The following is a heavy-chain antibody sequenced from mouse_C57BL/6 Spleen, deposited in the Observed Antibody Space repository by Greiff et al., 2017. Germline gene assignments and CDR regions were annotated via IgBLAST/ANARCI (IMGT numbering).Heavy chain of an antibody. CDR3: ARSVSDYAMDD. CDR1: GYTFTSYW. CDR2: IDPSDSYT. J-gene: IGHJ4*01. D-gene: IGHD3-1*01. V-gene: IGHV1-59*01. Sequence: QVQLQQPGAELVRPGTSVKLSCKASGYTFTSYWMHWVKQRPGQGLEWIGVIDPSDSYTNYNQKFKGKATLTVDTSSSTAYMQLSSLTSEDSAVYYCARSVSDYAMDDWGQGTSVTVSS.